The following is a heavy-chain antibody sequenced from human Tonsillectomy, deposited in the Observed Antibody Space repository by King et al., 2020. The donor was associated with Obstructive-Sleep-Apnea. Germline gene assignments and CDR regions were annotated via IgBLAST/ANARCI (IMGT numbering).Heavy chain of an antibody. Sequence: QLQESGPGLVKPSETLSLSCTVSGGSISTYYWSWIRQPPGKGLEWIGYIYYSGKINYNPSLESRVTISIETSKNQFSLKLSSVTAADTAVYYWAREISGDEGGYFDYWGQGTLVTVSS. CDR3: AREISGDEGGYFDY. V-gene: IGHV4-59*01. J-gene: IGHJ4*02. CDR1: GGSISTYY. CDR2: IYYSGKI. D-gene: IGHD7-27*01.